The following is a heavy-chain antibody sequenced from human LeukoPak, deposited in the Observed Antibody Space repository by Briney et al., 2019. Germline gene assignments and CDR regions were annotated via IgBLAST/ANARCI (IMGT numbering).Heavy chain of an antibody. D-gene: IGHD6-13*01. CDR2: INQDGSEK. CDR3: VRGTSSEAAAAIRLFDN. J-gene: IGHJ4*02. Sequence: AGGSLRLSCAASGFTFSGYSMSWVRQAPGKGLDWVANINQDGSEKFYVDSVKGRFTISRDNAKNTLYLQMNTLRAEDTAVYYCVRGTSSEAAAAIRLFDNWGQGTLVTVSS. CDR1: GFTFSGYS. V-gene: IGHV3-7*01.